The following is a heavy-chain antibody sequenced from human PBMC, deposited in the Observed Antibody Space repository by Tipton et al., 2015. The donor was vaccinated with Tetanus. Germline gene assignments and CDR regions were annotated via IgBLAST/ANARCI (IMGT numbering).Heavy chain of an antibody. D-gene: IGHD6-13*01. CDR2: SWYDGTDK. Sequence: SLRLSCAASGFIFSSYGIHWVRQAPGKGLEWLAVSWYDGTDKYYADSVKGRFTISRGNSKNTLYLQMNSLGPEDTAVYYCAKDLRYLSSWHDSWGQGALVTVSS. CDR3: AKDLRYLSSWHDS. CDR1: GFIFSSYG. V-gene: IGHV3-33*06. J-gene: IGHJ5*01.